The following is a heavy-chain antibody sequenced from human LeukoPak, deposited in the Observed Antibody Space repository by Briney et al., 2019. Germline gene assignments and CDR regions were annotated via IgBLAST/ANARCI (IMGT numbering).Heavy chain of an antibody. CDR3: ARGGGAIFGVPSGY. J-gene: IGHJ4*02. CDR2: INPSGGST. V-gene: IGHV1-46*01. Sequence: ASVKVSCKASGYTLTAYYIHWVRQAPGQGLEWMGIINPSGGSTSYSQKFQGRVTMTRDTSTSTIYMELSILKSEDTALYYCARGGGAIFGVPSGYWGQGTLVTVSS. CDR1: GYTLTAYY. D-gene: IGHD3-3*01.